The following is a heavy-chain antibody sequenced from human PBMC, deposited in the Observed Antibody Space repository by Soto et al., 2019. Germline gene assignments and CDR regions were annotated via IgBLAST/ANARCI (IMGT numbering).Heavy chain of an antibody. J-gene: IGHJ1*01. CDR1: GFIFSSYG. Sequence: GGSLRLSCAASGFIFSSYGIHWVRQAPGKGLEGVASISYDGSDKYYADSVKGRFTISRDNSKDTLYLPMDSLRPEDTALYYCVKGPGERSSSRYWEGWGQGARVTASS. CDR3: VKGPGERSSSRYWEG. CDR2: ISYDGSDK. D-gene: IGHD1-26*01. V-gene: IGHV3-30*18.